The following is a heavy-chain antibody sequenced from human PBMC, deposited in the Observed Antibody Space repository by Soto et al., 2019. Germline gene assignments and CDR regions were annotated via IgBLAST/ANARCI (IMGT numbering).Heavy chain of an antibody. J-gene: IGHJ4*02. CDR3: ARLATVTFAPFDY. CDR1: GGSISSYY. CDR2: IYYSGST. V-gene: IGHV4-59*08. D-gene: IGHD4-17*01. Sequence: SETLSLTCTVSGGSISSYYWSWIRQPPGKGLEWIGYIYYSGSTNYNPSLKSRVTISVDTSKNHFSLKLSSVTAADTAVYYCARLATVTFAPFDYWGQGTLVTVSS.